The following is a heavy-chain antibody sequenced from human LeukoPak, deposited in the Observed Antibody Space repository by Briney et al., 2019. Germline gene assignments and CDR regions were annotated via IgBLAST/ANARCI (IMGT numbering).Heavy chain of an antibody. V-gene: IGHV1-69*04. J-gene: IGHJ4*02. CDR1: GGTFSSYA. CDR3: ARDVPYGEPGYYFDY. Sequence: GSSVKVSCKASGGTFSSYAISWVRQAPGQGLEWMGRIIPILGIANYAQKFQGRVTITADKSTSTAYMELSSLRSEDTAVYYCARDVPYGEPGYYFDYWGQGTLVTVSS. D-gene: IGHD4-17*01. CDR2: IIPILGIA.